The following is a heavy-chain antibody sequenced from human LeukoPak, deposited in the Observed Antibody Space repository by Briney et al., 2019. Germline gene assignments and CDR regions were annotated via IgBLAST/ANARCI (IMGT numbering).Heavy chain of an antibody. V-gene: IGHV4-59*08. CDR1: GGYISSYY. D-gene: IGHD1-26*01. Sequence: SETLSLTCTVSGGYISSYYWSWIRQPPGKGLEWIGYIYYSGSTNYNPSLKSRVTISVDTSKNQFSLKLSSVTAADTAVYYCARVGWGPFDYWGQGTLVTVSS. J-gene: IGHJ4*02. CDR3: ARVGWGPFDY. CDR2: IYYSGST.